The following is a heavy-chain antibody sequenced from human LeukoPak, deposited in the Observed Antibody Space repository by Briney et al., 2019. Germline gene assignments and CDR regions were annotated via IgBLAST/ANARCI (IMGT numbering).Heavy chain of an antibody. CDR3: SRGPGYTYGYYYYYYMDV. V-gene: IGHV4-59*01. D-gene: IGHD5-18*01. CDR1: GGSISSYY. J-gene: IGHJ6*03. Sequence: SETLSLTCTVSGGSISSYYWGWIRQPPGKGLEWIGFIHDSGSTNYNPSLKSRVTISVDTSKNQFSLKLSSVTAADTAVYYCSRGPGYTYGYYYYYYMDVWGKGTTVTISS. CDR2: IHDSGST.